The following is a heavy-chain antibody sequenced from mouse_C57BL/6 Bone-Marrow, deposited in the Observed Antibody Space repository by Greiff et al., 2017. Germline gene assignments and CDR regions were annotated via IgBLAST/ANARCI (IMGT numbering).Heavy chain of an antibody. CDR1: GFTFSDYY. V-gene: IGHV5-12*01. CDR3: ARLLTLAY. CDR2: ISNGGGST. Sequence: EVQVAESGGGLVQPGGSLKLSCAASGFTFSDYYMYWVRQTPEKRLEWVAYISNGGGSTYYPDTVKGRFTISRDNAKNTLYLQMSRLKSEDTAMYYCARLLTLAYWGQGTLVTVSA. J-gene: IGHJ3*01. D-gene: IGHD4-1*01.